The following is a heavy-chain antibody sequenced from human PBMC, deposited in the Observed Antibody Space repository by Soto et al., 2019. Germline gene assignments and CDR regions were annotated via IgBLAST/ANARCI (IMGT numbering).Heavy chain of an antibody. CDR3: AKVGYDTFGYYLRSFDC. J-gene: IGHJ4*02. V-gene: IGHV3-23*01. CDR2: ISGSGNTI. CDR1: GFTFSTNA. Sequence: PGGSLRLSCATSGFTFSTNAMGWVRQAPGMGLEFVSLISGSGNTIHYADSVKGRFTISRDNSMNTVSLQMNSLRAEGTAVYYCAKVGYDTFGYYLRSFDCWGQGTLVTVSS. D-gene: IGHD2-2*03.